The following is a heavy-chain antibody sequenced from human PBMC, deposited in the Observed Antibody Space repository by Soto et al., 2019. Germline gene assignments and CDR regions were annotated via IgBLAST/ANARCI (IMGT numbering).Heavy chain of an antibody. Sequence: EVQLVESGGGLVQPGRSLRLSCAASGFTFDDYVMHWVRQAPGKGLEWVSGITWNSGSIDYADSVKGRFTISRDNAKNSLYLQMNSLRAEDTALYYCAKGGVSYSGSFDYWGQGTLVTVSS. CDR3: AKGGVSYSGSFDY. CDR2: ITWNSGSI. D-gene: IGHD1-26*01. CDR1: GFTFDDYV. V-gene: IGHV3-9*01. J-gene: IGHJ4*02.